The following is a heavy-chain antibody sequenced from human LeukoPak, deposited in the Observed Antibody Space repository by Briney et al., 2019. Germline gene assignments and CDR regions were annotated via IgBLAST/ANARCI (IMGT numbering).Heavy chain of an antibody. J-gene: IGHJ6*02. CDR2: IYYSGST. CDR1: GGSISSGGYY. V-gene: IGHV4-39*01. Sequence: SETLSLTCTVSGGSISSGGYYWGWIRQPPGKGLEWIGSIYYSGSTYYNPSLKSRVTISVDTSKNQFSLKLSSVTAADTAVYYCAKSPYGDFGLDVWGQGTTVTVSS. CDR3: AKSPYGDFGLDV. D-gene: IGHD4-17*01.